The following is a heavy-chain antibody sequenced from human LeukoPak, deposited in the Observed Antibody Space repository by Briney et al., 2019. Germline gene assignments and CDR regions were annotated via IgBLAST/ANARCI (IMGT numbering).Heavy chain of an antibody. V-gene: IGHV1-8*03. CDR1: GFTFSSYS. CDR2: MNPNSGNT. CDR3: ARSSAYGSGSYGFDY. D-gene: IGHD3-10*01. J-gene: IGHJ4*02. Sequence: PGGSLRLSCAASGFTFSSYSMNWVRQAPGKGLEWMGWMNPNSGNTGYAQKFQGRVTITRNTSISTAYMELSSLRSEDTAVYYCARSSAYGSGSYGFDYWGQGTLVTVSS.